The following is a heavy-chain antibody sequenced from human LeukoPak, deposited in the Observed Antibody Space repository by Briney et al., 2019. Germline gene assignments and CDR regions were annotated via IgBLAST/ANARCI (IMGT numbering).Heavy chain of an antibody. J-gene: IGHJ4*02. Sequence: PGGSLRLSCAASGFTFSSYAMSRVRQAPGEGLEWVSSISASGGSTYYADSVKGRFTISRDNAKNTLYLQMHSLRAEDTALYYCAKRAPYYFDYWGQGTLVTVSS. V-gene: IGHV3-23*01. CDR3: AKRAPYYFDY. CDR2: ISASGGST. CDR1: GFTFSSYA.